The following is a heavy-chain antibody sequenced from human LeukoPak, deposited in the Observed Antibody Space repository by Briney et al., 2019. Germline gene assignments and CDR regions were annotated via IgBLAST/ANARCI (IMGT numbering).Heavy chain of an antibody. V-gene: IGHV3-23*01. CDR3: AKDIAHIEAVVNDAFDI. CDR2: ISGSGGST. D-gene: IGHD6-13*01. J-gene: IGHJ3*02. Sequence: GGSLRLSCAASGFTFSSYSMNWVRQAPGKGLEWVSAISGSGGSTYYADSVKGRFTISRDNSKNTLYLQMNSLRAEDTAVYYCAKDIAHIEAVVNDAFDIWGQGTMVTVSS. CDR1: GFTFSSYS.